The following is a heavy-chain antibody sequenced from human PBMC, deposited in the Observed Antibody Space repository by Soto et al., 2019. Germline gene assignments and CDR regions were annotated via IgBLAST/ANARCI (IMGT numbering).Heavy chain of an antibody. Sequence: EVQLVESGGGLVRPGGSLRLSCAASGLTISNAWMSWVRQAPGKGLQWVGRIKSKTDVGTTHYAAPVKGRFTISRDDSKNTLYLQMNSLKAEDTAVYYCTTSGTRYELWRGYYGKWGQGILVTVSS. CDR1: GLTISNAW. CDR3: TTSGTRYELWRGYYGK. CDR2: IKSKTDVGTT. J-gene: IGHJ4*02. D-gene: IGHD3-3*01. V-gene: IGHV3-15*01.